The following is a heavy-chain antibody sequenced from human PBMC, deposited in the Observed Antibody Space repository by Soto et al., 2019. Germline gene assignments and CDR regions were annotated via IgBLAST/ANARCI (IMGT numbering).Heavy chain of an antibody. Sequence: SQTLSLTSAISGDSVSSNSPAWNWIRQSPSRGLEWLGRTYYRSKWYNDYAVSVKSRITINPDTSKNQFSLQLNSVTPEDTAVYYCARAVAARPFYYYYYMDVWGKGTTVTVSS. CDR1: GDSVSSNSPA. CDR3: ARAVAARPFYYYYYMDV. CDR2: TYYRSKWYN. J-gene: IGHJ6*03. V-gene: IGHV6-1*01. D-gene: IGHD6-6*01.